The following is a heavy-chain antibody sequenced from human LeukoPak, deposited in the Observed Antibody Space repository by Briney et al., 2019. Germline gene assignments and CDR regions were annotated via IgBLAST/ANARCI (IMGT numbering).Heavy chain of an antibody. J-gene: IGHJ6*03. Sequence: SVKVSXKASGYTFTSYGISWVRQAPGQGLEWMGGIIPIFGTANYAQKFQGRVTITADESTSTAYMELSSLRSEDTAVYYCASAEVGQDYYYYYYMDVWGKGTTVTVSS. CDR3: ASAEVGQDYYYYYYMDV. CDR2: IIPIFGTA. V-gene: IGHV1-69*13. CDR1: GYTFTSYG. D-gene: IGHD1-14*01.